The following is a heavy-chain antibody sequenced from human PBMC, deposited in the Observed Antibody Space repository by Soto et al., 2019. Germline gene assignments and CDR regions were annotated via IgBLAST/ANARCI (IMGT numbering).Heavy chain of an antibody. CDR3: ARVLYCSGGGCYSNFDY. J-gene: IGHJ4*02. V-gene: IGHV3-74*01. CDR2: ISSDGSSA. Sequence: EVQLVGSGGGLVQPGGALRLSCGASGFTFSGHWMHWVRQAPGKGLVWVSRISSDGSSADYADSVKGRFTISRDNTKNTLYLQMNSLRAEDTALYYCARVLYCSGGGCYSNFDYWGQGTLVTVSS. CDR1: GFTFSGHW. D-gene: IGHD2-15*01.